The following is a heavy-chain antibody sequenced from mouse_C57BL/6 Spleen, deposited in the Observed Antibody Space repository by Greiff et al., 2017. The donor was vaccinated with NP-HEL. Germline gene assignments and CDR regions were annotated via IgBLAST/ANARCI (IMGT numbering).Heavy chain of an antibody. CDR1: GYTFTDYN. CDR2: INPNNGGT. Sequence: VQLKQSGPELVKPGASVKIPCKASGYTFTDYNMDWVKQSHGKSLEWIGDINPNNGGTIYNQKFKGKATLTVDKSSSTAYMELRSLTSEDTAVYYCARGGYYSNYEAMDYWGQGTSVTVSS. J-gene: IGHJ4*01. CDR3: ARGGYYSNYEAMDY. V-gene: IGHV1-18*01. D-gene: IGHD2-5*01.